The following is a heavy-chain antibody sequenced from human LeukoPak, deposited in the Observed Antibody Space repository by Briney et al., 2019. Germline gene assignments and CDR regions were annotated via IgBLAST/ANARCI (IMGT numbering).Heavy chain of an antibody. Sequence: SETLSLTCTVSGGSISSYYWSWIRQPPGEGLEWIGYIYYSGSTNYNPPLKSRVTMSVDTSKNQFSLNLSSVTAADTAVYYCARGGSSSSLNHFDYWGQGTLVTVSS. CDR1: GGSISSYY. V-gene: IGHV4-59*01. D-gene: IGHD6-13*01. CDR2: IYYSGST. CDR3: ARGGSSSSLNHFDY. J-gene: IGHJ4*02.